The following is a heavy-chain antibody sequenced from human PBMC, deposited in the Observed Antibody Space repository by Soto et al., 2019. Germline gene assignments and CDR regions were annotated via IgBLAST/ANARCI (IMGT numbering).Heavy chain of an antibody. CDR3: AREGVVVVAATYYYYYGMDV. D-gene: IGHD2-15*01. J-gene: IGHJ6*02. Sequence: SETLSLTCAVSGGSFSGYYWSWIRQPPGKGLEWIGEINHSGSTNYNPSLKSRVTISVDTSKNQFSLKLSSVTAADTAVYYCAREGVVVVAATYYYYYGMDVWGQGTTVTVSS. V-gene: IGHV4-34*01. CDR1: GGSFSGYY. CDR2: INHSGST.